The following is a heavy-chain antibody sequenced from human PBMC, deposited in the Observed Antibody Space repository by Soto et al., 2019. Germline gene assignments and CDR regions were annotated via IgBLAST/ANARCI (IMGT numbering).Heavy chain of an antibody. Sequence: ASVKVSCKASGYTFTSYGISWVRQAPGQGLEWMGWISGYNGNTNYAQKLQGTVTMTTDTSTSTAYMELRSLKSDDTAVYYCARNDGYDFSMGYWGQGTLVTVS. V-gene: IGHV1-18*04. D-gene: IGHD3-3*01. CDR1: GYTFTSYG. J-gene: IGHJ4*02. CDR2: ISGYNGNT. CDR3: ARNDGYDFSMGY.